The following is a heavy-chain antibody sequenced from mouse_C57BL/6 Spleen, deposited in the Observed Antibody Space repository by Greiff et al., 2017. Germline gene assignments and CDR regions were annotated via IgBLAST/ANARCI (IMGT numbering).Heavy chain of an antibody. D-gene: IGHD2-4*01. J-gene: IGHJ4*01. Sequence: VQLKESVAELVRPGASVKLSCTASGFNIKNTYMHWVKQRPEQGLEWIGRIDPANGNTKYAPKFQGKATITADASSTTAYLQLSSLTSEDTAIYYCARDYYDYYGGYYYAMDYWGQGPSVTVSS. CDR1: GFNIKNTY. CDR3: ARDYYDYYGGYYYAMDY. V-gene: IGHV14-3*01. CDR2: IDPANGNT.